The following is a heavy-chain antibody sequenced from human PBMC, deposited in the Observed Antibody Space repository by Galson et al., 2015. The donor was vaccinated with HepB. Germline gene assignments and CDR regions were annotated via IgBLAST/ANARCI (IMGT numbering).Heavy chain of an antibody. V-gene: IGHV3-23*01. CDR1: GFTFSSYA. Sequence: SLRLSCAASGFTFSSYAMSWVRQAPGKGLEWVSAISGSGGSTYYADTVKGRFTISRDNFKNTLYLQMNSLRAEDTAVYYCAKDSLPNFGFGVDDGGYFDYWGQGTLVTVSS. CDR3: AKDSLPNFGFGVDDGGYFDY. J-gene: IGHJ4*02. CDR2: ISGSGGST. D-gene: IGHD3-3*01.